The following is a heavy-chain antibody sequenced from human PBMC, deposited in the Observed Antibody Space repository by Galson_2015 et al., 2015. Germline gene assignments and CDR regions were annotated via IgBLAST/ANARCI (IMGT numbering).Heavy chain of an antibody. CDR1: GFTFSSYS. CDR3: ARDLVVVPAAKDEYFQH. Sequence: LRLSCAASGFTFSSYSMNWVRQAPGKGLEWVSSISSSSSYIYYADSVKGRFTISRDNAKNSLYLQMNSLRAEDTAVYYCARDLVVVPAAKDEYFQHWGQGTLVTVSS. J-gene: IGHJ1*01. V-gene: IGHV3-21*01. D-gene: IGHD2-2*01. CDR2: ISSSSSYI.